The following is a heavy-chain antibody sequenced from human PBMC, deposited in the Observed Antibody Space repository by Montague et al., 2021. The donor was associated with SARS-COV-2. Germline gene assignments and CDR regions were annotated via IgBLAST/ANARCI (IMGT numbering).Heavy chain of an antibody. V-gene: IGHV3-30*04. CDR1: GFTFSLYP. CDR2: ISYDATTY. Sequence: SLRLSCAVSGFTFSLYPMHWVRQAPGKGLEWLAVISYDATTYYHADSVRGRFSISRDDSQSTLYLQMHSLRAEDTAIYYCARDNVRGSPDYLDYWGQGTLVTVSS. CDR3: ARDNVRGSPDYLDY. D-gene: IGHD1-26*01. J-gene: IGHJ4*02.